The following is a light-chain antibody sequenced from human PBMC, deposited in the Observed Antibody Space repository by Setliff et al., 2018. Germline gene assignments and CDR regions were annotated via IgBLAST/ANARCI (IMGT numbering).Light chain of an antibody. J-gene: IGLJ1*01. CDR3: TFYSGSNNFF. V-gene: IGLV2-8*01. Sequence: QSALTQPPSASGSPGQSVTISCTGTGGLVGGYNYVSWYRQHPGKAPRLIIYEVTKRPSGVPDRFSGSNSGNTASLTVSGLQAEDEADYYCTFYSGSNNFFFGSGTRSPS. CDR1: GGLVGGYNY. CDR2: EVT.